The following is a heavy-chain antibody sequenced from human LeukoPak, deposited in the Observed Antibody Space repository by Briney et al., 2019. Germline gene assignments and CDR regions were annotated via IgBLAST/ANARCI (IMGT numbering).Heavy chain of an antibody. CDR2: IYSSGST. CDR3: ARDTRLGGDYSYYYYYYMDV. J-gene: IGHJ6*03. CDR1: GGSISSYY. D-gene: IGHD4-17*01. Sequence: SETLSLTCTVPGGSISSYYWSWIRQPPGKGLEWIGSIYSSGSTYYNPSLKSRVTMSVDTSKNQFSLKLSSVTAADTAVYYCARDTRLGGDYSYYYYYYMDVWGKGTTVTISS. V-gene: IGHV4-4*07.